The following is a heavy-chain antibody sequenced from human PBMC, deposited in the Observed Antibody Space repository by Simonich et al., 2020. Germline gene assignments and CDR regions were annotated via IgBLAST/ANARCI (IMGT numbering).Heavy chain of an antibody. J-gene: IGHJ6*02. V-gene: IGHV3-48*03. CDR1: GFTFSSYE. Sequence: EVQLVESGGGLVQPGGSLRLSCAASGFTFSSYEMNWVHQAPGKGREWDSYISSSVSTLYYADSMKGGFTISGDKAKNSLYLQMNSLRAEDTAVYYCARDFRLQLVEIGTYYYYGMDVWGQGTTVTVSS. CDR2: ISSSVSTL. CDR3: ARDFRLQLVEIGTYYYYGMDV. D-gene: IGHD6-6*01.